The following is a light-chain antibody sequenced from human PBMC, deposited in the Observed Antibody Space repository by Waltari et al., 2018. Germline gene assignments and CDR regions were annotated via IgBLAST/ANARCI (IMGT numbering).Light chain of an antibody. Sequence: SYVLTHPPSVSVAPGETASVPCVGANIGSKRVHWYQQKPGQPPMVVIYYDNDRPSGIPERFSGSKSGDTATLTISRVEAGDEADYYCQVWDSSVDRRVFGAGTKVTV. CDR2: YDN. CDR1: NIGSKR. J-gene: IGLJ1*01. CDR3: QVWDSSVDRRV. V-gene: IGLV3-21*04.